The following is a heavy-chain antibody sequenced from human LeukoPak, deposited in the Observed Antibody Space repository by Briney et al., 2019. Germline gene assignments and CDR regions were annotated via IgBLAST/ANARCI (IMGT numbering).Heavy chain of an antibody. V-gene: IGHV4-31*01. Sequence: SETLSLTCTVSGGSISSGVYYWSWIRQQPGNVLEWFGYIYYSGSTYSNPSLTSALTRSVDISKKQFSLKLSSVTAADTAVYYCARGVKGLRGAFDIWGQGTMVTVSS. CDR2: IYYSGST. CDR1: GGSISSGVYY. CDR3: ARGVKGLRGAFDI. J-gene: IGHJ3*02. D-gene: IGHD3-10*01.